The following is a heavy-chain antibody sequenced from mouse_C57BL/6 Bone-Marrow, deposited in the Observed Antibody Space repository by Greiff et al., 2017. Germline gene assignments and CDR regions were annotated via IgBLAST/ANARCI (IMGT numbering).Heavy chain of an antibody. CDR3: AKTPWFDY. V-gene: IGHV1-76*01. CDR1: GYTFTDYY. Sequence: VQLQQSGAELVRPGASVKLSCKASGYTFTDYYINWVKQRPGQGLEWIARIYPGSGNTYYNEKFKGKATLTAEKSSSTAYMQLSSLTSEDSAVYFCAKTPWFDYWGQGTTLTVSS. J-gene: IGHJ2*01. CDR2: IYPGSGNT.